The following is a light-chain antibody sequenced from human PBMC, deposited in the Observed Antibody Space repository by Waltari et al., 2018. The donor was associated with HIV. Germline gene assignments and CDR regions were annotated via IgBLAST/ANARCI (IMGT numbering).Light chain of an antibody. J-gene: IGLJ3*02. V-gene: IGLV1-44*01. Sequence: QSVLTQPPSASGTPGQRVTISCSGSSPNIGRNTVNWFQQLPGPAPKLLIYSNNQRPSGVPARLSGSKSDTSASLAISGLQSEDEADYYCAAWDDSLSAWVFGGGTKLAVL. CDR1: SPNIGRNT. CDR3: AAWDDSLSAWV. CDR2: SNN.